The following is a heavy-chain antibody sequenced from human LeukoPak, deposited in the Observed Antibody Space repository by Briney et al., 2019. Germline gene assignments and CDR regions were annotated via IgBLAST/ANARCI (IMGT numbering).Heavy chain of an antibody. V-gene: IGHV4-4*07. CDR2: LYTSGST. Sequence: SSETLSLTCTVSGGPISSYYWSWIRQPAGKGLEWIGRLYTSGSTNYNPSLKSRVTMSVDTSKNQFSLKLTSMTAADTAVYYCARGGSSGYYYGWGQGTLVTVSS. CDR1: GGPISSYY. CDR3: ARGGSSGYYYG. D-gene: IGHD3-22*01. J-gene: IGHJ4*02.